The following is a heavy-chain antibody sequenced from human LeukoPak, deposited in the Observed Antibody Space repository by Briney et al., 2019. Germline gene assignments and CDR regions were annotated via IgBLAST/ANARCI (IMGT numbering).Heavy chain of an antibody. Sequence: PGGSLRLSCAASGFTFSSFGMSWVRQAPGRGLEWVSAISGSGGSTYYADSVKGRFTISRDNSKNTLYLQMNSLRAEDTAVYYCATPGQWLVRGHFDYWGQGTLVTVSS. J-gene: IGHJ4*02. D-gene: IGHD6-19*01. CDR1: GFTFSSFG. V-gene: IGHV3-23*01. CDR2: ISGSGGST. CDR3: ATPGQWLVRGHFDY.